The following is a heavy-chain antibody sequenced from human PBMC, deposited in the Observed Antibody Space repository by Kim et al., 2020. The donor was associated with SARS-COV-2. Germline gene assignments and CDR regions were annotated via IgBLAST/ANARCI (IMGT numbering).Heavy chain of an antibody. CDR1: GFTFSRQK. CDR3: ARDLIAAAHYFQH. V-gene: IGHV3-21*04. D-gene: IGHD6-13*01. J-gene: IGHJ1*01. CDR2: ITADGDYK. Sequence: GGSLRLSCTASGFTFSRQKMNWVRQAPGKGPEWVAFITADGDYKDHADSVKGRFTISRDNAKNSLFLQMNSLRAEDTADYYCARDLIAAAHYFQHWGQGTLVTVSS.